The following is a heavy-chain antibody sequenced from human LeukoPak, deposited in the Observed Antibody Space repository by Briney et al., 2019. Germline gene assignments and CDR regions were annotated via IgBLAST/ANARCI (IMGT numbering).Heavy chain of an antibody. V-gene: IGHV4-38-2*02. CDR1: GSSISSNVY. CDR2: IYHSGTT. Sequence: SETLSLTCTVSGSSISSNVYWGWIRQPPGKGLEWIGSIYHSGTTYDNPSLKSRVTISVDTSKNQFSLKLSSVTAADTAVYYCACGSGSKPRTNVNWFDPWGQGTLVTVSS. CDR3: ACGSGSKPRTNVNWFDP. J-gene: IGHJ5*02. D-gene: IGHD3-10*01.